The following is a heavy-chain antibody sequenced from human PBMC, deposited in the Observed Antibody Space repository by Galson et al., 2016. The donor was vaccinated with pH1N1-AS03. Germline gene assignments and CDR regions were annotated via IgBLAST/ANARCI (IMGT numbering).Heavy chain of an antibody. D-gene: IGHD6-19*01. V-gene: IGHV4-61*01. J-gene: IGHJ4*02. Sequence: ETLSLTCTVSSGSIISPTDYWGWIRQPPGKGLEWIGYIYYNGGTNYNPSLEIRVTISVYTSKNRFSLKLTSITAADTAVYYCARETGQWLVRRAYYFDYWGQGALVTVSS. CDR3: ARETGQWLVRRAYYFDY. CDR1: SGSIISPTDY. CDR2: IYYNGGT.